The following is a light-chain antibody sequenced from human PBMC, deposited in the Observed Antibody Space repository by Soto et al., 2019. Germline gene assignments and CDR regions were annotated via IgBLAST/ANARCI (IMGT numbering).Light chain of an antibody. Sequence: EIVLTQSPATLSVSPGERVTLSCRASQSVSIKLAWYQQKPGQAPRLLISDTSTRATGITARFSGSGFATDFTITISSLQSEDFAVYYCQQYNLRPPYTFGQGTKLEIK. CDR2: DTS. CDR3: QQYNLRPPYT. V-gene: IGKV3-15*01. CDR1: QSVSIK. J-gene: IGKJ2*01.